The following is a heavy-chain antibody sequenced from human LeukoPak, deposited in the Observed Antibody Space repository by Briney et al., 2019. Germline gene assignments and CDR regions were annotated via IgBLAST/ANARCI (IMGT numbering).Heavy chain of an antibody. D-gene: IGHD3-22*01. V-gene: IGHV4-30-4*01. J-gene: IGHJ4*02. CDR1: GGSISSGDYY. CDR3: ARGSDSSGYED. Sequence: PSQTLSLTCTVSGGSISSGDYYWSWIRQPPGKGLEWIGYIYYSGSTYYNPSLKSRVTISVDTSKNQFSLKLSSVTAADPAVYYCARGSDSSGYEDWGQGTLVTVSS. CDR2: IYYSGST.